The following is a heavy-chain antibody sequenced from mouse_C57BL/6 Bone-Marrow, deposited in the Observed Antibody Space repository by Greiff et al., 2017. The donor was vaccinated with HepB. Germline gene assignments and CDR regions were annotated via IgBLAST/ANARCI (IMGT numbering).Heavy chain of an antibody. CDR2: FYPGSGSI. J-gene: IGHJ2*01. D-gene: IGHD4-1*01. V-gene: IGHV1-62-2*01. CDR1: GYTFTEYT. CDR3: ARHEGLTGTWYYFDY. Sequence: QVQLKESGAELVKPGASVKLSCKASGYTFTEYTIHWVKQRSGQGLEWIGWFYPGSGSIKYNEKFKDKATLTADKSSSTVYMELSRLTSEDSAVYFCARHEGLTGTWYYFDYWGQGTTLTVSS.